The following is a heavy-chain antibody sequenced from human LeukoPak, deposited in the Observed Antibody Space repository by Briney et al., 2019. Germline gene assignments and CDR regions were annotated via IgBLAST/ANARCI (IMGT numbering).Heavy chain of an antibody. Sequence: GGSLRLSCTTSGFTFGDYAMSWVRQAPGKGLEWVGFIRSKAYGGTPEYAASVKGRFTISRDDSKSIAYLQMNSLKTEDTAVYYCTRSLVIVPAGEFQHWGQGTLVTVSS. D-gene: IGHD2-2*01. CDR3: TRSLVIVPAGEFQH. V-gene: IGHV3-49*04. CDR2: IRSKAYGGTP. J-gene: IGHJ1*01. CDR1: GFTFGDYA.